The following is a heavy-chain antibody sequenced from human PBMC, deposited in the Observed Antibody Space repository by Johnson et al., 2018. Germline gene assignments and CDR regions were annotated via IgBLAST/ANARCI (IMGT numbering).Heavy chain of an antibody. CDR3: ARVLRSGKSSSWFTTDYYYMDV. D-gene: IGHD6-13*01. V-gene: IGHV3-33*05. J-gene: IGHJ6*03. CDR1: GFTFSSYG. CDR2: ISYDGSNK. Sequence: VQLVESGGGVVQPGRSLRLSCAASGFTFSSYGMHWVRQAPGKGLEWVALISYDGSNKYYVDSVKGRFTISSDNAKNSLYLQMNSLRAEDTAVYYCARVLRSGKSSSWFTTDYYYMDVWGKGTTVTVSS.